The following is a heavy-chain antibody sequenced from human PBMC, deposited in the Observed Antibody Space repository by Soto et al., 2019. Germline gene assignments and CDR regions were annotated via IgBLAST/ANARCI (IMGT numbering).Heavy chain of an antibody. CDR2: ISSSGSYI. J-gene: IGHJ2*01. Sequence: QMQLVESGGNLVKPGGSLRLSCEASGFTFSDYYMSWIRQVPGQGLEWLSFISSSGSYIKYSDSMTGRLTVSRDNGKNSLYLQMHSLRVEDTAVYYCARLRVGVNWYFDLWGRGTMVPVSA. V-gene: IGHV3-11*06. CDR1: GFTFSDYY. D-gene: IGHD2-21*01. CDR3: ARLRVGVNWYFDL.